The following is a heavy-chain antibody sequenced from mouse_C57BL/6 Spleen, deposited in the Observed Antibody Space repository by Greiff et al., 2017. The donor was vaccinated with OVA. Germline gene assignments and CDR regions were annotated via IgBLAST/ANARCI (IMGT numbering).Heavy chain of an antibody. Sequence: QVQLKQSGPELVKPGASVKISCKASGYAFSSSWMNWVKQRPGKGLEWIGRIYPGDGDTNYNGKFKGKVTLTADKSYSTAYMQLRSLTSEDSAVYCCARNWEGNFAKGCWRKGTSVTVST. J-gene: IGHJ4*01. CDR1: GYAFSSSW. V-gene: IGHV1-82*01. CDR3: ARNWEGNFAKGC. D-gene: IGHD4-1*01. CDR2: IYPGDGDT.